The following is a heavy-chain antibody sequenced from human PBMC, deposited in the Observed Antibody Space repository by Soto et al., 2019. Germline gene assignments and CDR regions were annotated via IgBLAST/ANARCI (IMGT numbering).Heavy chain of an antibody. CDR2: INAGNGNT. CDR3: ARGLRFLEWLLPNYYFDY. J-gene: IGHJ4*02. CDR1: GYTFTSYA. D-gene: IGHD3-3*01. V-gene: IGHV1-3*01. Sequence: ASVKVSCKASGYTFTSYAMHWVRQAPGQRLEWMGWINAGNGNTKYSQKFQGRVTITRDTSASTAYMELSSLRSEDTALYYCARGLRFLEWLLPNYYFDYWGQGTLVTVSS.